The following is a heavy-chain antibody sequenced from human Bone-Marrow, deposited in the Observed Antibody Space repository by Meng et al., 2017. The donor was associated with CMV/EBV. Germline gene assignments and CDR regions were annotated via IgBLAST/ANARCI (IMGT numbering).Heavy chain of an antibody. D-gene: IGHD3-10*01. J-gene: IGHJ4*02. CDR3: VRDLSGGDY. CDR2: INSDGTET. CDR1: GFTFSRYG. Sequence: GGSLRLSCAVSGFTFSRYGMHWVRQAPGKGLVWVARINSDGTETKYADSVKDRFTISRDNAKNTLYLQMNGLRADDTGVYFCVRDLSGGDYWGQGTLVTVSS. V-gene: IGHV3-74*01.